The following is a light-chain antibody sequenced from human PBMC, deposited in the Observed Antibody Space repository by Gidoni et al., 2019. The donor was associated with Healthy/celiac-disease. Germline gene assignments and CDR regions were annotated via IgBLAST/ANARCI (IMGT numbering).Light chain of an antibody. J-gene: IGKJ4*01. CDR2: AAS. CDR1: QGISSY. Sequence: DIQLTQSPSFLSASVGDRVTITCRASQGISSYLAWYQQKPGKVPKLLIYAASTLQSGVPSRFSGSGSGTEFTLTISSLQPEDFATYYCQQLLTFGGGTKVEIK. CDR3: QQLLT. V-gene: IGKV1-9*01.